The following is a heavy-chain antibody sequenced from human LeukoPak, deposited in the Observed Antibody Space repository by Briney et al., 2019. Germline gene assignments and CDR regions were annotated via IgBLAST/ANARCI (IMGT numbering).Heavy chain of an antibody. CDR3: ARNISAGVDY. CDR1: GYTLTSYG. CDR2: ITPYNGYA. Sequence: GASVKVSCKATGYTLTSYGLSWVRQAPGQGLEWMGWITPYNGYAKYAQKFQGRVSMTTDTSTSTAYMELRSLRSDDTAVYYCARNISAGVDYWDQGTLVTVSS. V-gene: IGHV1-18*01. J-gene: IGHJ4*02. D-gene: IGHD6-19*01.